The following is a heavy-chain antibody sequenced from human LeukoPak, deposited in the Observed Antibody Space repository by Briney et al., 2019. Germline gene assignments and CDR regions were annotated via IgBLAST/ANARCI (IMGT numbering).Heavy chain of an antibody. CDR1: GFTFSSYW. CDR3: VNYSCGRPA. J-gene: IGHJ4*02. CDR2: IKSDGSDT. D-gene: IGHD3-10*01. Sequence: GGSLRLSCAASGFTFSSYWMHWVRQAPGKGLVWVSRIKSDGSDTTYADSVKGRFTISRDNAKNMLYLQMNSLRAEDTAVYYCVNYSCGRPAWGQGTLVTVSS. V-gene: IGHV3-74*03.